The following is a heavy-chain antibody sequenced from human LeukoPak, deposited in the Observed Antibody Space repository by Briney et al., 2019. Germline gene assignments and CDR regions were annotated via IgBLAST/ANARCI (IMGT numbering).Heavy chain of an antibody. CDR2: IYNTATN. V-gene: IGHV4-59*08. Sequence: SETLSLTCSVSGGSITNYYWSWIRQSPGKGLEWIGFIYNTATNNYRPSLQSQVTMSIDTSKNQFSLKLSSVTAADTAVYYCARQGELAIDYWGQGTLVTVSS. J-gene: IGHJ4*02. D-gene: IGHD1-26*01. CDR1: GGSITNYY. CDR3: ARQGELAIDY.